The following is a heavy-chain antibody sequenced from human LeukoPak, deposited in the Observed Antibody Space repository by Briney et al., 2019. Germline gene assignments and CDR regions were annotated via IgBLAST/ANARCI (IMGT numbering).Heavy chain of an antibody. CDR2: ISSSSSYI. J-gene: IGHJ6*02. CDR1: GFTFSSYS. V-gene: IGHV3-21*01. D-gene: IGHD6-19*01. Sequence: GGSLRLSCAASGFTFSSYSMNWVRQAPGKGLEWVSSISSSSSYIYYADSVKGRFTISRDNAKNSLYLQMNSLRAEDTAVYYCAKDHGSGWYMYGMDVWGQGTTVTVSS. CDR3: AKDHGSGWYMYGMDV.